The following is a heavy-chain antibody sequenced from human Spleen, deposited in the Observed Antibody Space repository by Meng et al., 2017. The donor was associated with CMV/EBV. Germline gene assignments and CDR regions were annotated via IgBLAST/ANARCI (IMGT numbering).Heavy chain of an antibody. Sequence: GESLKISCAASGFTFDDHAMHWVRQAPGKGLEWVSLITWDGGTTSYVDSVKGRFTISRDNSKNSLYLEMNSLRGEDTAFYYCAKDQTIFYYYYGMDVWGQGTTVTVSS. CDR2: ITWDGGTT. J-gene: IGHJ6*02. CDR1: GFTFDDHA. CDR3: AKDQTIFYYYYGMDV. D-gene: IGHD3-3*01. V-gene: IGHV3-43D*03.